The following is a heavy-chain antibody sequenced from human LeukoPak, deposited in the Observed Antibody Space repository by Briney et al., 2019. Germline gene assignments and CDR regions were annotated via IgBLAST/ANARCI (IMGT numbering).Heavy chain of an antibody. CDR1: GFIFSNYV. Sequence: GGSLRLSCAASGFIFSNYVMHWVRQAPGKGLEYVSAISTNGGGTYHANSVKGRFTISRDNSKNTLYLQMGSLRAEDMAVYYCARDQVLGGSSSGAFDIWGQGTMVTVSS. J-gene: IGHJ3*02. D-gene: IGHD1-26*01. V-gene: IGHV3-64*01. CDR2: ISTNGGGT. CDR3: ARDQVLGGSSSGAFDI.